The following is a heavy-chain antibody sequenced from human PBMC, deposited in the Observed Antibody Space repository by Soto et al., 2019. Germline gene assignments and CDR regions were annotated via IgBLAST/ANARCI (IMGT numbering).Heavy chain of an antibody. V-gene: IGHV1-18*01. Sequence: QVQLVQSGAEVKKPGASVKVSCKASGYTFATYGFSCVRQAPGQGLEWMGWISASNGNTNYAQKLRGRVTMTTDTATSTAYMELRSLRSDDTAVFYCARSGRSWNLREFDYWGQGTVVTVSS. J-gene: IGHJ4*02. CDR2: ISASNGNT. CDR3: ARSGRSWNLREFDY. CDR1: GYTFATYG. D-gene: IGHD6-13*01.